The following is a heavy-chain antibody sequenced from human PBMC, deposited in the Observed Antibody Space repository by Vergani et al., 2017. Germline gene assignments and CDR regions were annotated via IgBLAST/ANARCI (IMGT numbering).Heavy chain of an antibody. D-gene: IGHD4-17*01. CDR2: ISGSGGST. Sequence: EVQLLESGGGLVQPGGSLRLSCAASGFTFSSYAMSWVRQAPGKGLEWVSAISGSGGSTYYADSVKGRFTISRDNSKNTLYLQMNSLRAEDTAVYYCAKDLGSATVRTFRYYGMDVWGQGTMVTVSS. V-gene: IGHV3-23*01. CDR1: GFTFSSYA. CDR3: AKDLGSATVRTFRYYGMDV. J-gene: IGHJ6*02.